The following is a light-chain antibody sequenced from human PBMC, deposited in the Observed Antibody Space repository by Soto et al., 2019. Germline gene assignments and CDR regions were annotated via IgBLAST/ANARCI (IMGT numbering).Light chain of an antibody. V-gene: IGKV1-27*01. CDR1: QDIRNF. J-gene: IGKJ3*01. CDR3: QKYSSVPV. Sequence: DIQMTQSPTSLSASVGDRVTITCRASQDIRNFVAWYQQKPGKAPKLLIYAASTLQSGVPSRFRGSGSATECTLTINGRQHEDVATYSCQKYSSVPVFGPGTKEEIK. CDR2: AAS.